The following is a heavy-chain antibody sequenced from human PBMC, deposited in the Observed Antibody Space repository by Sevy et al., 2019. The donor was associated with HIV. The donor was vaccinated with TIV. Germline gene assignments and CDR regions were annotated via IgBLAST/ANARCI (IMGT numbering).Heavy chain of an antibody. CDR2: IIPILGPA. CDR3: ARTKGGGTYVQMHY. J-gene: IGHJ4*02. V-gene: IGHV1-69*13. D-gene: IGHD1-26*01. CDR1: GGTFRSHA. Sequence: ASVKVSCKTSGGTFRSHAFSWVRQAPGQGLAWMGGIIPILGPANYAQKFQGRVSISADESTKTAYMELSSLRSDDTAVYYCARTKGGGTYVQMHYWGQGTLVTVSS.